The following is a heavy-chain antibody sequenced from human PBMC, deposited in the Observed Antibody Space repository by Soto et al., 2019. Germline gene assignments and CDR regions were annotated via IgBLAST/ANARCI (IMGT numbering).Heavy chain of an antibody. V-gene: IGHV1-69*13. CDR3: ARGIYCSSTSCYRGAAMDV. Sequence: VASVGVSCKXSGGTFSSYAISWVRQAPGQGLEWMGEIIPIFGTANYAQKFQGRVTITADESTSTAYMELSSLRSEDTAVYYCARGIYCSSTSCYRGAAMDVWGQGTTVTVSS. CDR1: GGTFSSYA. J-gene: IGHJ6*02. CDR2: IIPIFGTA. D-gene: IGHD2-2*02.